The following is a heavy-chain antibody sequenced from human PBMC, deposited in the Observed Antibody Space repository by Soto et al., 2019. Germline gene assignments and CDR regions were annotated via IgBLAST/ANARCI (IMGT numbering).Heavy chain of an antibody. CDR2: IYYSGST. J-gene: IGHJ4*02. V-gene: IGHV4-31*03. D-gene: IGHD1-26*01. CDR1: GGSISSGGYY. Sequence: SETLSLTCTVSGGSISSGGYYWSWIRQHPGKGLEWIGYIYYSGSTYYNPSLKSRVTISVDTSKNQFSLKLSSVTAADTAVYYCAREELGGALDYWGQGTLVTVSS. CDR3: AREELGGALDY.